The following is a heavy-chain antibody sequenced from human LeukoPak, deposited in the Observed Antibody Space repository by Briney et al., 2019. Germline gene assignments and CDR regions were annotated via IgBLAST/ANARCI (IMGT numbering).Heavy chain of an antibody. CDR1: GFTFSSYS. CDR2: ISSSSSYI. CDR3: ARDWPPYDILTGLYYYYGMDV. J-gene: IGHJ6*02. D-gene: IGHD3-9*01. V-gene: IGHV3-21*01. Sequence: NPGGSLRLSCAASGFTFSSYSMNWVRQAPGKGPEWVSSISSSSSYIYYADSVKGRFTISRDNAKNSLYLQMNSLRAEDTAVYYCARDWPPYDILTGLYYYYGMDVWGQGTTVTVSS.